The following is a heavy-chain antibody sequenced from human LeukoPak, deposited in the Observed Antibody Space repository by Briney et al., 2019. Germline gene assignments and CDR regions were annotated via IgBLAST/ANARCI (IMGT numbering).Heavy chain of an antibody. Sequence: GGFLRLSCAASGFTFSSYGMDWVRQAPVNGLEWVAIISYVGSNKYYVDSVKGRFTISRDNSKNTLYLQMNSLRAEDTAVYYCAKGYYGMDVWGQGTTVTVSS. CDR1: GFTFSSYG. CDR3: AKGYYGMDV. V-gene: IGHV3-30*18. CDR2: ISYVGSNK. J-gene: IGHJ6*02.